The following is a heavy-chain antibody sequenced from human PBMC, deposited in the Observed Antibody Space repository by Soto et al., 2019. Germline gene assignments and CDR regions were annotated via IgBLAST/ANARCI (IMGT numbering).Heavy chain of an antibody. CDR2: ISGSGGRT. CDR3: AKDAVKYFYGSGSYATTFYYGMDV. D-gene: IGHD3-10*01. Sequence: EVQLLESGGGLVQPGGSLRLSCAASGFTFSSYAMTWVRQAPGKGLEWVSAISGSGGRTYYADSVEGRFTISRDNSKNTLYLQMNSLRAEDTAVYYCAKDAVKYFYGSGSYATTFYYGMDVWGQGTTVTVSS. CDR1: GFTFSSYA. V-gene: IGHV3-23*01. J-gene: IGHJ6*02.